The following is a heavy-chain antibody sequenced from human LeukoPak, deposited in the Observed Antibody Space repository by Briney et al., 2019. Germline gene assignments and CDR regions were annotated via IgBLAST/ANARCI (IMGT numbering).Heavy chain of an antibody. Sequence: SETLSLTCTVSGVSVSSGAYSWSWVRQPPGKGLEWIGYIYDSGSTSYNPSLKSRVTISLDTSKNQFSLKLSSVTAADTAVYYCARDNMYYYGSGSYTWFDPWGQGTLVTVSS. J-gene: IGHJ5*02. CDR3: ARDNMYYYGSGSYTWFDP. V-gene: IGHV4-61*08. CDR2: IYDSGST. CDR1: GVSVSSGAYS. D-gene: IGHD3-10*01.